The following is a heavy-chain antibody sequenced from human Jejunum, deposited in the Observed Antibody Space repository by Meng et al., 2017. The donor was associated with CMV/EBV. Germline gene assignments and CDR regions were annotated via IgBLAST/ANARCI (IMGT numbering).Heavy chain of an antibody. CDR1: GGSISTYY. J-gene: IGHJ4*02. V-gene: IGHV4-59*08. D-gene: IGHD3-16*02. CDR2: NYYSGST. Sequence: QVQQQETGQGLVKPSETLSVTCAVSGGSISTYYWSWIRQPPGKGLEWIGNNYYSGSTNYNPSLASRVTISVDSSKNQFSLKLSSVTAADTAVFYCARHQNGGTYPLDYWGQGTLVTVSS. CDR3: ARHQNGGTYPLDY.